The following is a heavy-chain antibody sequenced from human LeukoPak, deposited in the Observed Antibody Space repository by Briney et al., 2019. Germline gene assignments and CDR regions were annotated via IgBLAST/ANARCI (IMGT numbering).Heavy chain of an antibody. V-gene: IGHV3-21*01. Sequence: GGSLRLSCAASGFTFSSYSMNWVRQAPGKGLEWVSSISSSSSYIYYADSVKGRFTISRDNAKNSLYLQMNSLRAEDTAVYYCARALPLIVVVSPGDYWGRGTLVTVSS. CDR2: ISSSSSYI. D-gene: IGHD3-22*01. CDR3: ARALPLIVVVSPGDY. J-gene: IGHJ4*02. CDR1: GFTFSSYS.